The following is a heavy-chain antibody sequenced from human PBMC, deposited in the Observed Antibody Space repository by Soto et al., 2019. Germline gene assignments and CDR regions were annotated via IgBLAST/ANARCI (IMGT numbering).Heavy chain of an antibody. V-gene: IGHV3-23*01. CDR2: INAIGGSI. Sequence: EVQLLESGGGLVQPGGTLTLSCAVSASIFGSYAMSWVRQAPGKGLEWVSTINAIGGSIYYADSVKGRFTISRDDSKNTLYIEMNSLRLEDTALYYCAKDHDGFSSYYYGLDVWGPGPTVTVAS. CDR3: AKDHDGFSSYYYGLDV. D-gene: IGHD6-25*01. J-gene: IGHJ6*02. CDR1: ASIFGSYA.